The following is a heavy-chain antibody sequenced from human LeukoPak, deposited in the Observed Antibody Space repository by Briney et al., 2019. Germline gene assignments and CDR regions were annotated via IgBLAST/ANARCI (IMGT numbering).Heavy chain of an antibody. Sequence: SETLSLTCTVSGGSISSYYWSWIRQPAGKGLEWIGRIYTSGSTNYNPSLNSRVTMSVDTSKNQFSLKLSSVTAADTAVCYCAREGHPNYYDSSGYPDPFDYWGQGTLVTVSS. J-gene: IGHJ4*02. CDR3: AREGHPNYYDSSGYPDPFDY. CDR2: IYTSGST. V-gene: IGHV4-4*07. D-gene: IGHD3-22*01. CDR1: GGSISSYY.